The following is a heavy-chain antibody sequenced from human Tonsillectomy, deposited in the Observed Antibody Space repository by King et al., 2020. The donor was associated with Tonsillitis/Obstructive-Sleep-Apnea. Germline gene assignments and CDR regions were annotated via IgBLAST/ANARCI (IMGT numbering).Heavy chain of an antibody. CDR2: INHSGST. CDR3: ATANGVWDFWSGYLGPDV. Sequence: VQLQQWGAGLLKPSETLSLTCAVYGGSFSGYYWSWIRQPPGKGLEWIGEINHSGSTNYNPSLKSRVTISVDTSKNQFSLKLSSVTAADTAVYYCATANGVWDFWSGYLGPDVWGKGTTVTVSS. CDR1: GGSFSGYY. V-gene: IGHV4-34*01. D-gene: IGHD3-3*01. J-gene: IGHJ6*04.